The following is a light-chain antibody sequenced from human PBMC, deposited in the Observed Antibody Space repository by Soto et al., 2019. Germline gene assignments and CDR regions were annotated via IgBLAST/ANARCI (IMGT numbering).Light chain of an antibody. CDR2: GNS. Sequence: QPVLTQPPSVSGAPGQRVTISCTGSSSNIGAGYDVHWYQQLPGTAPKLLIYGNSNRPSGVPDRFSGSKSGTSASLAITGLQAEDEADYYCQSYDSSLSVLGGGTKLTVL. CDR1: SSNIGAGYD. CDR3: QSYDSSLSV. J-gene: IGLJ2*01. V-gene: IGLV1-40*01.